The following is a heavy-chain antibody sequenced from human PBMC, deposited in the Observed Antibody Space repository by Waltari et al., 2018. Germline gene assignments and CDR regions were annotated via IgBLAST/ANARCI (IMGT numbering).Heavy chain of an antibody. J-gene: IGHJ6*03. V-gene: IGHV3-74*01. CDR1: GFTFSRYW. D-gene: IGHD3-22*01. Sequence: EVRLVESGGGLVQPGGSLRLSCAASGFTFSRYWMHWVRQAPGKGLVGVTRINSDGSGTIYADSVKGRFTISRDNAKNTLYLQLNSLRVEDTAVYYCAREPSPDSSGYFYYYMDVWGKGTTVTVSS. CDR2: INSDGSGT. CDR3: AREPSPDSSGYFYYYMDV.